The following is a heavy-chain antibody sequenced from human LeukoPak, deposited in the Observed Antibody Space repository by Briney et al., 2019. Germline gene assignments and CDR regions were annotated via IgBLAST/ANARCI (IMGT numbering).Heavy chain of an antibody. D-gene: IGHD2-2*01. V-gene: IGHV4-34*01. CDR2: INARGDT. CDR3: ARGQVPAARGYNWFDP. J-gene: IGHJ5*02. CDR1: GWSFNDYY. Sequence: SETLSLTCAVYGWSFNDYYWNWIRQPPGKGLEWIGEINARGDTNYNPSLKSRVTISVDTSKKQFSLRLTSMIAADAALYYCARGQVPAARGYNWFDPWGQGTLVTVSS.